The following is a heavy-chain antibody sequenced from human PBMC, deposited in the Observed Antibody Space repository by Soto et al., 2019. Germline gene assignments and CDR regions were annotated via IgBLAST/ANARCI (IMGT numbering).Heavy chain of an antibody. J-gene: IGHJ4*02. Sequence: EVQLLESGGGLVQPGGSLRLSCAASGFTFSSYAMRWVRQAPGKGLEWVSAISGSGGSTYYADSVKGRFTISRDNSKNTLYRQMNSLRAEDTAVYYCANPAYSSGWYFDYWGQGTLVTVSS. CDR1: GFTFSSYA. D-gene: IGHD6-19*01. CDR3: ANPAYSSGWYFDY. CDR2: ISGSGGST. V-gene: IGHV3-23*01.